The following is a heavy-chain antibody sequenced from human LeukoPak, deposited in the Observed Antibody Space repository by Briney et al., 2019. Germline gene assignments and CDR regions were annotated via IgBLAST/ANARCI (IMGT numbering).Heavy chain of an antibody. Sequence: GGSLRLSCAASGFIFSDYYMSWIRQAPGKGLEWVSYISSSGSTIYYADSVKGRFTISRDNAKNSLYLQMNSLRAEDTALYYCAKDLAVSGLVIGLDYWGQGTLVTVSS. J-gene: IGHJ4*02. V-gene: IGHV3-11*01. CDR2: ISSSGSTI. CDR1: GFIFSDYY. CDR3: AKDLAVSGLVIGLDY. D-gene: IGHD3/OR15-3a*01.